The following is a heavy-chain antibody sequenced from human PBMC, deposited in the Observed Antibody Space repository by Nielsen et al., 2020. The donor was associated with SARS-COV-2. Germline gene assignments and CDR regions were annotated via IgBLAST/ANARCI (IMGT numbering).Heavy chain of an antibody. J-gene: IGHJ4*02. Sequence: GESLKISCAASGFTFSSYAMSWVRQAPGKGLEWVSAISGSGGSTYYADSVKGRFTISRDNSKNTLYLQMNSLRAEDTAVYYCARDVYGDYWYYFGYWGQGTLVTVSS. V-gene: IGHV3-23*01. CDR3: ARDVYGDYWYYFGY. CDR2: ISGSGGST. CDR1: GFTFSSYA. D-gene: IGHD4-17*01.